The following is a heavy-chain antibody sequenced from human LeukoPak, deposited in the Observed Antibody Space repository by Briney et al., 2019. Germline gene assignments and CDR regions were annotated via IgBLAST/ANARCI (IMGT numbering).Heavy chain of an antibody. CDR1: GGSIIGNSTDY. J-gene: IGHJ3*02. Sequence: SETLSLTCNVSGGSIIGNSTDYWGWVRQPPGKGLEWVATIHHSGGTYHNPSLKGRVTISRDNAKNSLYLQMNSLRAEDTAVYYCARESWDAFDIWGQGTMVTVSS. CDR3: ARESWDAFDI. D-gene: IGHD6-13*01. CDR2: IHHSGGT. V-gene: IGHV4-39*02.